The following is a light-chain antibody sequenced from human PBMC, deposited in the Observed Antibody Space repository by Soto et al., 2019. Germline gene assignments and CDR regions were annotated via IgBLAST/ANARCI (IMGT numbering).Light chain of an antibody. V-gene: IGLV2-23*02. CDR3: CSYAGTVAYV. J-gene: IGLJ1*01. CDR1: GSDVGAYNL. CDR2: EVN. Sequence: QSASDERRVVTGSSSRSSPYPCAETGSDVGAYNLVSWYQQHPGKAPKLIICEVNTRPSGISNRFSGSKSGDTASLTISGLQAEDEADYFCCSYAGTVAYVFGTGTKVTVL.